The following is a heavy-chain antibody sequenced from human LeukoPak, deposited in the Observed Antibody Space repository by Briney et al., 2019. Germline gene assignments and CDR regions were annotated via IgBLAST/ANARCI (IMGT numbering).Heavy chain of an antibody. CDR2: ISYDGNNK. D-gene: IGHD6-13*01. CDR1: GFTFSNYA. V-gene: IGHV3-30*04. J-gene: IGHJ5*02. CDR3: ARDLGAAIIAAAGPVNWFDP. Sequence: GGSLRLSCAASGFTFSNYAMHWVRQAPGKGLEWVAVISYDGNNKYYADSVKGRFTISRDNSKNTPYLQMNSLRAEDTAVYYCARDLGAAIIAAAGPVNWFDPWGQGTLVTVSS.